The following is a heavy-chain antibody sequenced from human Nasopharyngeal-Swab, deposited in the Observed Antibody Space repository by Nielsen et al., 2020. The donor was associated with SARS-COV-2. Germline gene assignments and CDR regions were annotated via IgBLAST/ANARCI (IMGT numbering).Heavy chain of an antibody. V-gene: IGHV3-23*01. D-gene: IGHD5-12*01. J-gene: IGHJ6*02. CDR2: ISGADDST. CDR1: GFIFKNYA. Sequence: GESLKISCSASGFIFKNYAMNWVRQAQGRGLEWVSAISGADDSTKYADSVKGRFTISRDNSKNTLDLQMNSLRAEDTAMYYCAKDRDSGDDSGEYYHYYGMDVWGQGTRVTVS. CDR3: AKDRDSGDDSGEYYHYYGMDV.